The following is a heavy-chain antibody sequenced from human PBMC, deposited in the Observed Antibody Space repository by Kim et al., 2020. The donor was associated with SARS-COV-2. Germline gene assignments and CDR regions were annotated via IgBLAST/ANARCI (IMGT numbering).Heavy chain of an antibody. CDR1: GFTFSNAW. D-gene: IGHD6-19*01. CDR2: IKSKTDGGTT. CDR3: TTTPHSSGWYETDY. V-gene: IGHV3-15*01. Sequence: GGSLRLSCAASGFTFSNAWMSWVRQAPGKGLEWVGRIKSKTDGGTTDYAAPVKGRFTISRDDSKKTLYLQMNSLKTEDTAVYYCTTTPHSSGWYETDYWGQGTLVTVSS. J-gene: IGHJ4*02.